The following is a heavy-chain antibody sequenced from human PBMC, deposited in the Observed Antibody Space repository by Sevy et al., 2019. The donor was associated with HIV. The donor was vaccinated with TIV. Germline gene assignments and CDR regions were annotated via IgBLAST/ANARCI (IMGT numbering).Heavy chain of an antibody. D-gene: IGHD6-19*01. CDR3: ARGGGNGWYYFDY. Sequence: ASVKVSCKASGGTFTTSGISWVRQVPGQGLEWMGGIIPILGTTSYAQRFQYRVTITADESTKTAYMELSSLRSEDTAVYYCARGGGNGWYYFDYWGQATSVTVSS. CDR1: GGTFTTSG. CDR2: IIPILGTT. V-gene: IGHV1-69*13. J-gene: IGHJ4*02.